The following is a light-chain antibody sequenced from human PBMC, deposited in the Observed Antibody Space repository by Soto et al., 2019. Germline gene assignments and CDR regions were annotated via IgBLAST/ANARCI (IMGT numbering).Light chain of an antibody. CDR1: QSVRSN. CDR3: HQYNMWPPLI. V-gene: IGKV3-15*01. J-gene: IGKJ4*01. CDR2: GAS. Sequence: EIVMTQSPATLSVSPGESATLSCRASQSVRSNLAWYQQKYGQAPRLLIYGASTRATGIPARFSGSGSGTEFTFTISSLQSEDFAVYYCHQYNMWPPLIFGGGTKVEIK.